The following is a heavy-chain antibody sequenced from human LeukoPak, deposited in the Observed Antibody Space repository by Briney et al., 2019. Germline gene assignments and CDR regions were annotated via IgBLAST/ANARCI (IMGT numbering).Heavy chain of an antibody. CDR2: IYYDGST. D-gene: IGHD2-2*02. CDR1: GGSMSNYW. J-gene: IGHJ5*02. Sequence: SETLSLTCTVSGGSMSNYWWNWIRQPPGKGLEWIGYIYYDGSTYYNPALNSRVTISIDTSKNQFSLKLNSVTAADTAVYYCARRLCSSLTCNIGPSGNWLDPWGQGTLDTVSS. CDR3: ARRLCSSLTCNIGPSGNWLDP. V-gene: IGHV4-59*08.